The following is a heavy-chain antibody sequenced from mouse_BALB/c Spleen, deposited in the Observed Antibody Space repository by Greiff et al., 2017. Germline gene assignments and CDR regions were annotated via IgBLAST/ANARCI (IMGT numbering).Heavy chain of an antibody. J-gene: IGHJ2*01. CDR1: GYTFTSYW. V-gene: IGHV1-69*02. CDR2: IYPSDSYT. CDR3: TNWDY. Sequence: QVQLQQPGAELVRPGASVKLSCKASGYTFTSYWINWVKQRPGQGLEWIGNIYPSDSYTNYNQKFKDEATLTVDKSSSTAYMQLSSPTSEDSAVYYCTNWDYWGQGTTLTVSS. D-gene: IGHD4-1*01.